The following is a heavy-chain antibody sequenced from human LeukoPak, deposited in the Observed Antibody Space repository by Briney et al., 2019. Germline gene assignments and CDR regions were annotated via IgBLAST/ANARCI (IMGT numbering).Heavy chain of an antibody. CDR1: GGTFSSYA. J-gene: IGHJ6*02. V-gene: IGHV1-69*04. Sequence: ASVKVSCKASGGTFSSYAISWVRQAPGQGLEWMGRTIPILGIANYAQKFQGRVTITADKSTSTAYMELSSLRSEDTAVYYCASGGLLDYYYYGMDVWGQGTTVTVSS. D-gene: IGHD1-26*01. CDR2: TIPILGIA. CDR3: ASGGLLDYYYYGMDV.